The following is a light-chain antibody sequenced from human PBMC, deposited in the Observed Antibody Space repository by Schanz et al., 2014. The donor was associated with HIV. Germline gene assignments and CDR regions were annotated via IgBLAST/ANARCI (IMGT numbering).Light chain of an antibody. Sequence: DIQMTQSPSSLSASVGDRVTITCRASQDISISLNWYQQKPGKAPQLLIYASSLLHTGVPSRFSGSGSGTHFTLTISSLQPDDFATYYCQQAYTFGQGTKLEIK. CDR2: ASS. J-gene: IGKJ2*01. V-gene: IGKV1-39*01. CDR3: QQAYT. CDR1: QDISIS.